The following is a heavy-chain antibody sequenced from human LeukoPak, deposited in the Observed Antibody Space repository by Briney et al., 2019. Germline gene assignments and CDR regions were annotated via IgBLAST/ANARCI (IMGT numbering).Heavy chain of an antibody. Sequence: ASVTVSCKASGYTFTSYAMHWVRQAPGQRLEWMGWINAGNGNTEYSQKFQGRVTITRDTSASTAYMELSSLRSEDTAVYYCARDRNGPLLFDYWGQGTLVTVSS. CDR2: INAGNGNT. CDR3: ARDRNGPLLFDY. J-gene: IGHJ4*02. D-gene: IGHD1-1*01. V-gene: IGHV1-3*01. CDR1: GYTFTSYA.